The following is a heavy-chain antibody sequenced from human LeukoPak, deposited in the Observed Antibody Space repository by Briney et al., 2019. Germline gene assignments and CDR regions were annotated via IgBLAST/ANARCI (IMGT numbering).Heavy chain of an antibody. CDR1: GFTFSSYG. CDR3: ARPLAVAGPPCFGY. Sequence: GGSLRLSCAASGFTFSSYGMHWVRQAPGKGLEWVSYISSSGSTIYYADSVKGRFTISRDNAKNSLYLQMNSLRAEDTAVYYCARPLAVAGPPCFGYWGQGTLVTVSS. CDR2: ISSSGSTI. V-gene: IGHV3-48*01. J-gene: IGHJ4*02. D-gene: IGHD6-19*01.